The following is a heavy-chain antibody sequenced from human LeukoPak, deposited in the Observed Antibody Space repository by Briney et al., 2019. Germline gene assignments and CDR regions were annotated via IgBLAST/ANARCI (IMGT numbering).Heavy chain of an antibody. V-gene: IGHV4-59*01. Sequence: PSETLSLTCTVSGGSTSSYYWSWIRQPPGKGLEWIGYIYYSGSTNYNPSLKSRVTISVDTSKNQFSLKLSSVTAADTAVYYCARARWLSGYYYYMDVWGKGTTVTISS. D-gene: IGHD3-10*01. CDR3: ARARWLSGYYYYMDV. CDR1: GGSTSSYY. J-gene: IGHJ6*03. CDR2: IYYSGST.